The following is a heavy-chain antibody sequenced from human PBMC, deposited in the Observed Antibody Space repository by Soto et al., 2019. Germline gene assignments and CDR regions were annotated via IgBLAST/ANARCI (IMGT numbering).Heavy chain of an antibody. D-gene: IGHD1-26*01. CDR3: AGNSPRYFFDY. CDR1: GGSISSGGYY. J-gene: IGHJ4*02. CDR2: IYYSGST. Sequence: SETLSLTCTISGGSISSGGYYWSWIRQHPGKGLEWIGYIYYSGSTYSNPSLKSRVIVSIDTSQNQFSLKLSSVTAADTAVYYCAGNSPRYFFDYWGRGTLVTVSS. V-gene: IGHV4-31*03.